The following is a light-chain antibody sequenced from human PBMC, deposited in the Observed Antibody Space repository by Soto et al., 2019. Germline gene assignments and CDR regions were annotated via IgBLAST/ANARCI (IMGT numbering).Light chain of an antibody. CDR1: SSDVGDNY. J-gene: IGLJ1*01. V-gene: IGLV2-8*01. CDR3: ASSTSDSLYV. Sequence: QSVLTQPPSASGSPGQSVTISCTGTSSDVGDNYVSWYQQHLGKAPKLIIYEVSLRPSGVPDRFSGSKSGNTASLTISALLAEDEADYFCASSTSDSLYVFGTGTKVTVL. CDR2: EVS.